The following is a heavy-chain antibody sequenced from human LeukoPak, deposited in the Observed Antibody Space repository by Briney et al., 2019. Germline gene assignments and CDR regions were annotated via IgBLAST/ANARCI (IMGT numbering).Heavy chain of an antibody. CDR3: ARAISGGYADY. Sequence: GGSLRLSCAASGLPFSNYNMNWVRQAPGKGLEWVSSISSSSSYIYYADSVKGRFTISRDNAKNSLYLQMNSLRADDTAVYYCARAISGGYADYWGEGIPVTVSS. CDR2: ISSSSSYI. J-gene: IGHJ4*02. D-gene: IGHD1-26*01. CDR1: GLPFSNYN. V-gene: IGHV3-21*01.